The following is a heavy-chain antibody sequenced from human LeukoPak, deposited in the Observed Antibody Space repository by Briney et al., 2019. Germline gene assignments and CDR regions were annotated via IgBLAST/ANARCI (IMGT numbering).Heavy chain of an antibody. V-gene: IGHV4-59*06. J-gene: IGHJ5*02. CDR2: IYYSGST. CDR3: ARGDYGDYVGGTWFDP. CDR1: GGSISSYY. D-gene: IGHD4-17*01. Sequence: SETLSLTCTVSGGSISSYYWSWIRQHPGKGLEWIGYIYYSGSTYYNPSLKSRVTISVDTSKNQFSLKLSSVTAADTAVYYCARGDYGDYVGGTWFDPWGQGTLVTVSS.